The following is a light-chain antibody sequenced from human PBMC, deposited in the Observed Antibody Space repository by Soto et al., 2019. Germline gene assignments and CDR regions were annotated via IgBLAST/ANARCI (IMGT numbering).Light chain of an antibody. CDR1: SSDVGVYNY. CDR3: CSYAGTYTVL. CDR2: DVS. V-gene: IGLV2-11*01. Sequence: QSVLTQPRSVSGSPGQSVTISCTGTSSDVGVYNYVSWYQQNPGKAPKLMIYDVSKRPSGVPDRFSGSKSGNTASLTISGLQAEDEADYYCCSYAGTYTVLFGGGTKVTVL. J-gene: IGLJ2*01.